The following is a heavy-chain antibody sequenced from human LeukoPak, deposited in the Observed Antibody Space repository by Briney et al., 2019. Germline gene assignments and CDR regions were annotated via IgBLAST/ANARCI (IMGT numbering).Heavy chain of an antibody. J-gene: IGHJ5*02. V-gene: IGHV3-7*05. D-gene: IGHD3-10*01. CDR3: VRGSSGTVVRGIAWAWFDP. Sequence: GGSLRLSCVASGFTFSNYWMTWVRQAPGKGLEWVANIKPDGSAKHFVDSVGGRFTISRDNAKESLYLQMNSLRAEDTAVYYCVRGSSGTVVRGIAWAWFDPWGQGTLVTVSS. CDR1: GFTFSNYW. CDR2: IKPDGSAK.